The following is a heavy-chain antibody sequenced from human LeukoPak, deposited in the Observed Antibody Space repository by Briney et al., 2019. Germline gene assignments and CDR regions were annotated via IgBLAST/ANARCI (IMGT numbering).Heavy chain of an antibody. D-gene: IGHD6-13*01. J-gene: IGHJ4*02. CDR1: GYTFTNYT. CDR2: IDTNTGNP. Sequence: ASVKVSCKASGYTFTNYTINWVRLAPGQGLEWMGWIDTNTGNPTYAQGFTGRFVFSLDTSVTTTFLQISSLKAEDTAVYYCATGRSWFRFDYWGQGTLVTVSS. V-gene: IGHV7-4-1*02. CDR3: ATGRSWFRFDY.